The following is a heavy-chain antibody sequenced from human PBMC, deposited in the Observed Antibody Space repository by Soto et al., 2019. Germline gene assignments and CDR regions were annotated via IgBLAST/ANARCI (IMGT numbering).Heavy chain of an antibody. D-gene: IGHD1-7*01. V-gene: IGHV3-23*01. CDR3: ATDWCSGTTCYCLEN. Sequence: EVQLLESGGGLVQPGGSLRLSCAASGFTFSSYAMSWVRQAPGKGLEWVSSVSGSSGSKSYADSVKGRFTISRDNSKRTVYLQMNSLRAEDTAVYFCATDWCSGTTCYCLENWGQGTLVTVSS. J-gene: IGHJ4*02. CDR2: VSGSSGSK. CDR1: GFTFSSYA.